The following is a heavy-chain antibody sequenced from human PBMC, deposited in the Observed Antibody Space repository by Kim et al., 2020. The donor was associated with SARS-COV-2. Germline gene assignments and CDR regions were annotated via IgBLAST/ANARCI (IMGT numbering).Heavy chain of an antibody. CDR2: IYYSGST. J-gene: IGHJ6*02. CDR1: GVSISSYY. CDR3: ARERHYYGMDV. V-gene: IGHV4-59*01. Sequence: SETLSLTCTVSGVSISSYYWSWIRQPPGKGLEWIGYIYYSGSTNYNPSLKSRVTISVDTSKNQFSLKLSAVTAADTAVYYCARERHYYGMDVWGQGTTVTVSS.